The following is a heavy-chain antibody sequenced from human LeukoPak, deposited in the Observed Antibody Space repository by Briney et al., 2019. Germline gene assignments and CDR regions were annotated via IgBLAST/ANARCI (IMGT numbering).Heavy chain of an antibody. V-gene: IGHV6-1*01. CDR2: TYYRSKCSV. D-gene: IGHD3-10*01. CDR1: VDSVSSDSAS. Sequence: SQTLSLTCAISVDSVSSDSASWNWFRQSPSRGLEWLGRTYYRSKCSVDYAVSVKSRITINADTSKNQFSLQLNSVTPEDTAVYYCTRGPGKFDYWGQGTLVIVSS. J-gene: IGHJ4*02. CDR3: TRGPGKFDY.